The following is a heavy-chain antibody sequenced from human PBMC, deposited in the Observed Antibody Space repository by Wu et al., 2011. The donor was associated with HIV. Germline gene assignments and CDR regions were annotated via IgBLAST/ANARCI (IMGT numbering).Heavy chain of an antibody. CDR3: ARGNDDYWDNWFDP. CDR1: GYTFTNYD. J-gene: IGHJ5*02. CDR2: MNPNSGDT. Sequence: QVQLVQSGAEVKKPGASVRVSCKASGYTFTNYDISWVRQATGQGLEWMGWMNPNSGDTGYAQKFQGRVTITRNTSISTAYMELSSLRSEDTAVYYCARGNDDYWDNWFDPWGQGTLVTVSS. V-gene: IGHV1-8*03. D-gene: IGHD4/OR15-4a*01.